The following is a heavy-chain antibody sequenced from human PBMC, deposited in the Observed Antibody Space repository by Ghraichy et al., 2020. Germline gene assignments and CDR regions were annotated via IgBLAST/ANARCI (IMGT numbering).Heavy chain of an antibody. CDR3: ARGYDSSGYFLFY. CDR2: IYYSGST. J-gene: IGHJ4*02. CDR1: GGSISSYY. Sequence: SETLSLTCTVSGGSISSYYWSWIRQPPGKGLEWIGYIYYSGSTNYNPSLKSRVTISVDTSKNQFSLKLSSVTAADTAVYYCARGYDSSGYFLFYWGQGTLVTVSS. V-gene: IGHV4-59*01. D-gene: IGHD3-22*01.